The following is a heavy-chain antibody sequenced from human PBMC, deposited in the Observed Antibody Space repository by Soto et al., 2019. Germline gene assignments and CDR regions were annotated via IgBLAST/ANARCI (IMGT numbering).Heavy chain of an antibody. CDR3: AKGGRQWLVTSDFNY. CDR2: VSHDGRKT. CDR1: GFTFSDYA. J-gene: IGHJ4*02. D-gene: IGHD6-19*01. V-gene: IGHV3-30*18. Sequence: VQLVESGGGVFQPGRSLRLSCAASGFTFSDYAMHWVRQAPGKGLEWVAVVSHDGRKTHYADSVKGRFTISRDSSKNTVSLEMTSLRAGDRAVYYCAKGGRQWLVTSDFNYWGQGALVTVSS.